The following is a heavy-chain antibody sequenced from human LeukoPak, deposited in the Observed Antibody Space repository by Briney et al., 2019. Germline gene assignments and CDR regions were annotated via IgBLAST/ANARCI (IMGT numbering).Heavy chain of an antibody. V-gene: IGHV3-23*01. J-gene: IGHJ4*02. CDR1: GFTFSSYG. CDR2: ISGSAGST. CDR3: ARASSFTVVTEFDY. D-gene: IGHD4-23*01. Sequence: PGGSLRLSCVASGFTFSSYGMTWVRQAPGKGPEWVSLISGSAGSTYYADSVKGRFTISRDNSKNTLYLQMNSLRAEDTAVYYCARASSFTVVTEFDYWGQGTLVTVSS.